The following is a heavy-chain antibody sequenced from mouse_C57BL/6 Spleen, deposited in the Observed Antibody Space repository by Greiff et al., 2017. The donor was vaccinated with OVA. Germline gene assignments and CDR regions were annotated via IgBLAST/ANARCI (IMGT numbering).Heavy chain of an antibody. Sequence: VQLQQSGPELVKPGASVKISCKASGYSFTGYYMNWVKQSPEKSLEWIGEINPSTGGTTYNQKFKAKATLTVDKSSSTAYMQLKSLTSEDSAVYYCARLGITTVVATDWGQGTTLTVSS. D-gene: IGHD1-1*01. J-gene: IGHJ2*01. V-gene: IGHV1-42*01. CDR2: INPSTGGT. CDR1: GYSFTGYY. CDR3: ARLGITTVVATD.